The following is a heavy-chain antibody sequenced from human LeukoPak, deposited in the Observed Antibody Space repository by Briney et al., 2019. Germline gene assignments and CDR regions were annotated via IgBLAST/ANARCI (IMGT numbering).Heavy chain of an antibody. V-gene: IGHV1-18*01. J-gene: IGHJ6*03. CDR2: ISAYNGNT. D-gene: IGHD5-18*01. Sequence: ASVKVSCKASGYTFTSYGISWVRQAPGQGLEWMGWISAYNGNTNYAQKLQGRVTMTTDTSTSTAYMELSSLRSEDTAVYYCARSDTAMVIIDYYMDVWGKGTTVTVSS. CDR1: GYTFTSYG. CDR3: ARSDTAMVIIDYYMDV.